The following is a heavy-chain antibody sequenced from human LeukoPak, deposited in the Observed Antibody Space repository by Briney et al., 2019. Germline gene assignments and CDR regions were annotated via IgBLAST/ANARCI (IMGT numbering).Heavy chain of an antibody. CDR2: IYYSGST. Sequence: PSETLSLTCVVYGGSFSGYYWSWIRQPPGKGLEWIGYIYYSGSTNYNPSLKSRVTISVDTSKNQFSLKLSSETAADTAVYYCAGANGGRYPPDVWGKGTTVTVSS. CDR3: AGANGGRYPPDV. CDR1: GGSFSGYY. V-gene: IGHV4-59*01. J-gene: IGHJ6*04. D-gene: IGHD3-16*01.